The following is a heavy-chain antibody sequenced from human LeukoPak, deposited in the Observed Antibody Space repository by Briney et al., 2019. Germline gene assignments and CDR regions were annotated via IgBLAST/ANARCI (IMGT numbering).Heavy chain of an antibody. Sequence: GGSLRLPCAASGFTFSSYTMHWVRQAPGKGLEYVSAISSNGGSTYYADSVKGRFTISRDNSKNTLYLQMGSLRAEDMAVYYCARGRACSSASCYLDYWGQGTLVTVSS. CDR2: ISSNGGST. V-gene: IGHV3-64*02. CDR3: ARGRACSSASCYLDY. J-gene: IGHJ4*02. CDR1: GFTFSSYT. D-gene: IGHD2-2*01.